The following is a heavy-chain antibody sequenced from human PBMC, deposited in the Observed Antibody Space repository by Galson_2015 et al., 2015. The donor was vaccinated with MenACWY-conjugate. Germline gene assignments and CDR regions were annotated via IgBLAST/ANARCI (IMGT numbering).Heavy chain of an antibody. CDR1: GFTFSSNG. CDR2: ISGDGGST. V-gene: IGHV3-23*01. CDR3: AKWGGYGDS. Sequence: SLRLSCAASGFTFSSNGMTWVRQAPGKGLEWVSGISGDGGSTYDADSVKGRFTISGDNSKNMVYLQMNSLRVEDTAVYYCAKWGGYGDSWGQGTLVTVSS. J-gene: IGHJ4*02. D-gene: IGHD5-12*01.